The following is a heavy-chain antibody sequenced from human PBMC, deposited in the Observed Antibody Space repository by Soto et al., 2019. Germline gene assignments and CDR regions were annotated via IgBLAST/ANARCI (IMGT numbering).Heavy chain of an antibody. D-gene: IGHD3-22*01. V-gene: IGHV4-31*03. CDR2: IYYSGST. Sequence: QVQLQESGPGLVKPSQTLSLTCTVSGGSISSGNYYWSWIRQHPGKGLEWIGYIYYSGSTYYNPSLQSRVTISVDTSKNQFSLKLRSVTAADMAVYYCASTYYNASSEPSDYWGQGTLVTVSS. CDR3: ASTYYNASSEPSDY. J-gene: IGHJ4*02. CDR1: GGSISSGNYY.